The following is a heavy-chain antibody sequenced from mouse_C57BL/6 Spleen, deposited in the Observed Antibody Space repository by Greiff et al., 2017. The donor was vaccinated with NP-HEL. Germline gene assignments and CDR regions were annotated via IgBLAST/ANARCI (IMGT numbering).Heavy chain of an antibody. CDR1: GYTFTDYE. CDR3: TPITTVVATRAY. V-gene: IGHV1-15*01. D-gene: IGHD1-1*01. CDR2: IDPETGGT. J-gene: IGHJ3*01. Sequence: QVQLQQSGAELVRPGASVTLSCKASGYTFTDYEMHWVKQTPVHGLEWIGAIDPETGGTAYNQKFKGKAILTADKSSSTAYMELRSLTSEDSAVYYCTPITTVVATRAYWGQGTLVTVSA.